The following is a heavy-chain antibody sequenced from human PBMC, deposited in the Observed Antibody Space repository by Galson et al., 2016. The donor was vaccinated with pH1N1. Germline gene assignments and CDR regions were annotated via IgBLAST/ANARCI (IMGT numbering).Heavy chain of an antibody. CDR1: GGSIISYY. Sequence: ETLSLTCTVSGGSIISYYWNWIRQPAGKGLDWIGLIYSSGSTYYNPSLKSRITMSVDTSKNQFSLRLSSVTAADTAIYYCARYNTSSARYFDLWGRGTLVTVSS. D-gene: IGHD1-14*01. J-gene: IGHJ2*01. CDR3: ARYNTSSARYFDL. CDR2: IYSSGST. V-gene: IGHV4-4*07.